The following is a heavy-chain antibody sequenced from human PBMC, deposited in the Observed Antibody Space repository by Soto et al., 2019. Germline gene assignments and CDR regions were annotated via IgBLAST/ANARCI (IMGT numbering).Heavy chain of an antibody. V-gene: IGHV3-9*01. J-gene: IGHJ6*02. Sequence: EVQLVESGGGLVQPGRSLTLSCAASGFAFENYAMHWVRQVPGRGLEWVSGMRFNGASIGYADSVRGRFTISRDNGKKSLYLQVNSVTTEDTALYLCAKDLNYGLPFHFYYGLDAWGHGTSVTVS. D-gene: IGHD3-10*01. CDR3: AKDLNYGLPFHFYYGLDA. CDR2: MRFNGASI. CDR1: GFAFENYA.